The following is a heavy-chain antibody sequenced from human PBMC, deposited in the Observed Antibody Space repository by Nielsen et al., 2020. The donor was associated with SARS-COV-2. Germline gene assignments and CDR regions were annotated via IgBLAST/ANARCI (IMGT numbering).Heavy chain of an antibody. D-gene: IGHD6-25*01. V-gene: IGHV3-33*01. CDR1: GFTFGSYG. CDR2: IWYDGSEI. Sequence: GESLKISCAASGFTFGSYGMHWVRQAPGKGLEWLAVIWYDGSEIYYADSVNGRFTISRDTSKNTLYLQMNSLRVEDTAVYYCTRAPYSSGDFDIWGQGTLVTVSS. CDR3: TRAPYSSGDFDI. J-gene: IGHJ4*02.